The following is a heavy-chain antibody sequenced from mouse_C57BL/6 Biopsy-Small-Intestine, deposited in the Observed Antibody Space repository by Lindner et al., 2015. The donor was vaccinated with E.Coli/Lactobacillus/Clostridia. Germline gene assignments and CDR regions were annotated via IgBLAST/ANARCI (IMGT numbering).Heavy chain of an antibody. CDR3: VRDRSDSSGYPYAMDY. D-gene: IGHD3-2*02. CDR1: GFTFNSYA. V-gene: IGHV10-3*01. Sequence: VQLQESGGGLVQPKGSLKLSCAASGFTFNSYAMHWVRQAPGEGLEWVARIRSKSSNFATYYADSVKDRFTISRDDSQSMLYLQMNNLKTEDTAMYYCVRDRSDSSGYPYAMDYWGQGTSVTVSS. J-gene: IGHJ4*01. CDR2: IRSKSSNFAT.